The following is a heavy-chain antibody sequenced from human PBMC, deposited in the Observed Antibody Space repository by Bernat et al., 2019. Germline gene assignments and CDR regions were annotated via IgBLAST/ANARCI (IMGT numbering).Heavy chain of an antibody. CDR3: ASSIAVAGTGYFDY. CDR1: GFTFSSYG. V-gene: IGHV3-30*03. J-gene: IGHJ4*02. CDR2: ISYDGSNK. Sequence: QVQLVESGGGVVQPGRSLRLSCAASGFTFSSYGMHWVRQAPGKGLEWVAVISYDGSNKSYADSVKGRFTISRDNSKNTLYLQMNSLRAEDTAVYYCASSIAVAGTGYFDYWGQGTLVTVSS. D-gene: IGHD6-19*01.